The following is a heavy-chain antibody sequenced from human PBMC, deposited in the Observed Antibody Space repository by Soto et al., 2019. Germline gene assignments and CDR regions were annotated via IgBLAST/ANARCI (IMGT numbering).Heavy chain of an antibody. CDR1: GFTFSNAW. Sequence: EVQLVEPGGGLVKPGGSLRLSCAASGFTFSNAWMSWVRQVPGKGLEWVGRIKSKTDGGTRDYAAPVKGRFTISREDSKKTLYLQMNSLKAEDTGVYYCTRGSYQGNYYYYGMDVWGQGTTVTVSS. D-gene: IGHD1-26*01. CDR2: IKSKTDGGTR. CDR3: TRGSYQGNYYYYGMDV. J-gene: IGHJ6*02. V-gene: IGHV3-15*01.